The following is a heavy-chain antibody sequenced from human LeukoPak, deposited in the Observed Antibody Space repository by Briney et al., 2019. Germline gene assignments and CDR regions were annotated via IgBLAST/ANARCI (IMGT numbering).Heavy chain of an antibody. Sequence: GRSLRLSCAASGFTFDDYAMHWVRQAPGKGLEWASGISWNSGSIGYADSVKGRFTISRDNAKNSLYLQMNSLRAEDMALYYCAKDVGTYSAFDIWGQGTMVTVSS. CDR2: ISWNSGSI. D-gene: IGHD1-26*01. CDR3: AKDVGTYSAFDI. CDR1: GFTFDDYA. V-gene: IGHV3-9*03. J-gene: IGHJ3*02.